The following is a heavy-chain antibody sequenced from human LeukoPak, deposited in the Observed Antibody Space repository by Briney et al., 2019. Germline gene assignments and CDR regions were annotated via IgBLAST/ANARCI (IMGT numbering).Heavy chain of an antibody. Sequence: GGSLRLSCAASGFAFSDYYMSWIRQAPGKGLEWVSYISSSGSTIYYADSVKGRFTISRDNAKNSLYLQMNSLRAEDTAVYYCAREPTTVTTDASFDYWGQGTLVTVSS. J-gene: IGHJ4*02. CDR3: AREPTTVTTDASFDY. CDR1: GFAFSDYY. V-gene: IGHV3-11*04. CDR2: ISSSGSTI. D-gene: IGHD4-17*01.